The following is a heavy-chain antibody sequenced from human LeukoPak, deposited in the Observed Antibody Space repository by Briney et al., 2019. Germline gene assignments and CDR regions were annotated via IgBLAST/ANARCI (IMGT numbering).Heavy chain of an antibody. CDR3: ARVRRAFGAFDI. J-gene: IGHJ3*02. V-gene: IGHV4-59*01. CDR1: GGSISSYY. D-gene: IGHD3-16*01. CDR2: IYYSGST. Sequence: PSETLSLTCTVSGGSISSYYWSWIRQPPEKGLEWIGYIYYSGSTNYNPSLKSRVTISVDTSTNQFSLKLSSVTAADTAVYYCARVRRAFGAFDIWGQGTMVTVSS.